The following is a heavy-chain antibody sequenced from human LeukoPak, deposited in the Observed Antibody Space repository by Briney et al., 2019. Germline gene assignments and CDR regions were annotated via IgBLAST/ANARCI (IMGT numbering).Heavy chain of an antibody. Sequence: PGGSLRLSCAASGFTFSDYYMSWIRQAPGKGLEWVSYISGSGSTIYYADSVMGRFTISRDNAKNSLFLQMNSLRAEDTAVYYCARGPWAVAGYFDYWGQGALVTVSS. CDR1: GFTFSDYY. CDR2: ISGSGSTI. CDR3: ARGPWAVAGYFDY. V-gene: IGHV3-11*01. J-gene: IGHJ4*02. D-gene: IGHD6-19*01.